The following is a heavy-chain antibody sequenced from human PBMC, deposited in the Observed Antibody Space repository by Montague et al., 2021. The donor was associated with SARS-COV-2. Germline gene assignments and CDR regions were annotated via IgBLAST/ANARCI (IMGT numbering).Heavy chain of an antibody. CDR3: VKAQSGSATYYTAGHYYGMDV. J-gene: IGHJ6*02. CDR1: GFMFSNTG. Sequence: SLRLSCAASGFMFSNTGMHLVRQAPGKGLEWVAVIRRDGGQSFHAVFMKRRFAIYRDNAKNTLYLQMNSLKAEDTAVYYCVKAQSGSATYYTAGHYYGMDVWGQGTTVIVSS. D-gene: IGHD3-10*01. CDR2: IRRDGGQS. V-gene: IGHV3-30*02.